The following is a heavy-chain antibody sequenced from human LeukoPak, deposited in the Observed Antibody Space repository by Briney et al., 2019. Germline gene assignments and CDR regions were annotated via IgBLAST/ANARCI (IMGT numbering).Heavy chain of an antibody. D-gene: IGHD6-13*01. J-gene: IGHJ4*02. CDR2: ISSSSSYI. CDR3: ARDPGIAAAGTDY. Sequence: GGSLRLSCAASGFTVSSNYMTWVRQAPGKGLEWVSSISSSSSYIYYADSVKGRFTISRDNAKNSLYLQMNSLRAEDTAVYYCARDPGIAAAGTDYWGQGTLVTVSS. CDR1: GFTVSSNY. V-gene: IGHV3-21*01.